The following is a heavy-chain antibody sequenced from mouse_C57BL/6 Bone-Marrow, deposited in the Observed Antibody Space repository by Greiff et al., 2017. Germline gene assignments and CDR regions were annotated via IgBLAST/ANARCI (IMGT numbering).Heavy chain of an antibody. J-gene: IGHJ3*01. CDR3: ARAGDYSNPFAY. CDR2: IYPGGGYT. CDR1: GYTFTNYW. D-gene: IGHD2-5*01. V-gene: IGHV1-63*01. Sequence: VKLMESGAELVRPGTSVKMSCKASGYTFTNYWIGWAKQRPGHGLEWIGDIYPGGGYTNYNEKFKGKATLTADKSSSTAYMQFSSLTSEDSAIYYCARAGDYSNPFAYWGQGTLVTVSA.